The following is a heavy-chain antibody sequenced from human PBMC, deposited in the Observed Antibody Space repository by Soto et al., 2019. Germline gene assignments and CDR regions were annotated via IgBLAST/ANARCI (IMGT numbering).Heavy chain of an antibody. D-gene: IGHD2-2*01. Sequence: PGGSLRLSCAASGFTFSSYGMHWVRQAPGKGLQWVAIISYDGSNKYYADSVKGRFTISRDSSKNTLYLQMNSLRPEDTAVYYSTQEGGAHCSTTSCYSQPFVPLDQEALVTVSS. CDR3: TQEGGAHCSTTSCYSQPFVP. CDR2: ISYDGSNK. V-gene: IGHV3-30*18. CDR1: GFTFSSYG. J-gene: IGHJ5*01.